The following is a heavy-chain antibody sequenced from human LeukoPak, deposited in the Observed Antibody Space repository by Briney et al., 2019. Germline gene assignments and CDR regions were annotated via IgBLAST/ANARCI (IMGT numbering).Heavy chain of an antibody. J-gene: IGHJ3*02. Sequence: GGSLSLSCAASGFTLSSYAMSWVHQAPGKGLEWVSAISGNGGSTYYADSVKGRFTISRDNSKNTLYLQMNSLRAEDTAVYYCAKFGPLAAGSSTSCYPPDAFDIWGQGTMVTVSS. V-gene: IGHV3-23*01. CDR2: ISGNGGST. CDR3: AKFGPLAAGSSTSCYPPDAFDI. CDR1: GFTLSSYA. D-gene: IGHD2-2*01.